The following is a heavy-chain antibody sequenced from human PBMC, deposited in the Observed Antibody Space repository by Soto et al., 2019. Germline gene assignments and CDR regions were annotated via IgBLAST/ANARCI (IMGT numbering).Heavy chain of an antibody. CDR2: ITGSGGST. CDR1: GFTFSSYA. Sequence: EVQLLESGAGLVQLGGSLRLSCAASGFTFSSYAMSWVRQAPGKGLEWVSAITGSGGSTYYADSVKGRFTISRDNSKSTLYLQMNSLRAEDTAVYYCAKDLTVEDTAMVTWGQGTLVTVSS. V-gene: IGHV3-23*01. CDR3: AKDLTVEDTAMVT. D-gene: IGHD5-18*01. J-gene: IGHJ5*02.